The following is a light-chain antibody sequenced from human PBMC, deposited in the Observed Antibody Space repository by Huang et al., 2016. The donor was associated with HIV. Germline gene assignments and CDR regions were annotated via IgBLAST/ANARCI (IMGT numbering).Light chain of an antibody. J-gene: IGKJ1*01. V-gene: IGKV1-6*01. CDR2: GTS. CDR1: QGVRGY. CDR3: LQAATYPWT. Sequence: AVQMTQSPSSLSASVGDRITITCRASQGVRGYLGWYQQKPGKAPKLLIYGTSTLQSGVPSRCSGSGSGTHYTLSITSLQPEDFATYYCLQAATYPWTFGQGTKVEIK.